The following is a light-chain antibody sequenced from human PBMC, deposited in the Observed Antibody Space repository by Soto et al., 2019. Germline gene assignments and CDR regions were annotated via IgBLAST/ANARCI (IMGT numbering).Light chain of an antibody. CDR3: QQYNNWPPIT. CDR2: GAS. CDR1: QSVSSD. J-gene: IGKJ5*01. V-gene: IGKV3-15*01. Sequence: ETVMTQSPGTLSVSPGERATLSCRASQSVSSDLAWYQQKPGQAPRLLIYGASTSATGIPARFSGSGSGTEFTLTISSLQSEDFAVYYCQQYNNWPPITFGQGTRLEI.